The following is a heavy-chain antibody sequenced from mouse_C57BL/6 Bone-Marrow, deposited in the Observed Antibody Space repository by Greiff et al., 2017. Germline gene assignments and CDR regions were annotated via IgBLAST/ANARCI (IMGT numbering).Heavy chain of an antibody. CDR1: GYTFTSYW. J-gene: IGHJ4*01. CDR2: INPSSGYT. V-gene: IGHV1-7*01. Sequence: QVQLQQSGAELAKPGASVQLSCKASGYTFTSYWMHWVKQRPGQGLEWIGYINPSSGYTKYNQKFKDKATLTADKSSSTAYMQLSSLTYEDSAVYYCAKWGGSSLYAMDYWGQGTSVTVSS. D-gene: IGHD1-1*01. CDR3: AKWGGSSLYAMDY.